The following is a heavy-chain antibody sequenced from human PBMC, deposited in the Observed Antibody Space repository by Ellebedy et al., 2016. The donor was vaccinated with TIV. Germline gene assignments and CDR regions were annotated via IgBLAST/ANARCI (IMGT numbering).Heavy chain of an antibody. CDR2: IHSSESG. CDR1: GDSISSSY. D-gene: IGHD6-19*01. J-gene: IGHJ4*02. V-gene: IGHV4-59*01. Sequence: SETLSLTCTVSGDSISSSYWSWIRQPPGKGLEWIGYIHSSESGFYNPSLRSRVTISLDTAKNQFSLKLSSVTAADTAMYYCARVLRFPSSGWSGFHYYFDSWGQGTLVTVSS. CDR3: ARVLRFPSSGWSGFHYYFDS.